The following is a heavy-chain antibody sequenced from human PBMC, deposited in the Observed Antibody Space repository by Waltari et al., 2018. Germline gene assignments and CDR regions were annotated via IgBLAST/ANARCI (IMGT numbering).Heavy chain of an antibody. CDR2: MPPTSGST. CDR1: GYSFTSYN. Sequence: QVQLVQAGAEVKKPGASVKVSGKAAGYSFTSYNINWVRQAAGQGLEWMGWMPPTSGSTGYAQKFQDRLPITRNTSIGTAFLALRSLRSQDTAVYYCARDSGSGTYYYMDVWRPGTTVTVSS. J-gene: IGHJ6*03. CDR3: ARDSGSGTYYYMDV. V-gene: IGHV1-8*03. D-gene: IGHD3-10*01.